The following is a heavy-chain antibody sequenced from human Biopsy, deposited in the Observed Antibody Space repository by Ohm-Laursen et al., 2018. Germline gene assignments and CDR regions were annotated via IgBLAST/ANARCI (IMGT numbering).Heavy chain of an antibody. V-gene: IGHV4-39*01. CDR3: ARGYDTSGYYYVS. Sequence: SETLSLTCTVSGGSISNNNYYWGWIRQPPGKGLEWIGSIFYRGSTHYKPSLKSRVNISVDTSKNQFSLKLNSVTAADTAVYCCARGYDTSGYYYVSWGQGTPVTVSS. CDR1: GGSISNNNYY. J-gene: IGHJ5*02. CDR2: IFYRGST. D-gene: IGHD3-22*01.